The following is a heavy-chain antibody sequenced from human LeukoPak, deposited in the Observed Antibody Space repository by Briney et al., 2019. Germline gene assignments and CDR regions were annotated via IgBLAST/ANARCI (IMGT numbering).Heavy chain of an antibody. CDR3: AKTDKSYSYGFDY. CDR1: GFTFSSYA. V-gene: IGHV3-23*01. CDR2: ISGSGGST. J-gene: IGHJ4*02. Sequence: GGSLRLSCAAPGFTFSSYAMSWVRQAPGKGLEWVSAISGSGGSTYYADSVKGRFTISRDNSKNTLYLQMNSLRAEDTAVYYCAKTDKSYSYGFDYWGQGTLVTVSS. D-gene: IGHD5-18*01.